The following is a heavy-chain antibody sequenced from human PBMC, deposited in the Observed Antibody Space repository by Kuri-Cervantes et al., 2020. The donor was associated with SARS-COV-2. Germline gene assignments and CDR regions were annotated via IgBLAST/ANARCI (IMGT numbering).Heavy chain of an antibody. D-gene: IGHD3-3*01. Sequence: ASVKVSCKASGYTFTSYDINWVRQATGQGLEWMGWMNPNSGNTGYAQKLQGRVTMTTDTSTSTAYMELRSLRSEDTAVYYCARSVSRTIFGVGNWFDPWGQGTLVTVSS. V-gene: IGHV1-8*02. CDR2: MNPNSGNT. CDR1: GYTFTSYD. CDR3: ARSVSRTIFGVGNWFDP. J-gene: IGHJ5*02.